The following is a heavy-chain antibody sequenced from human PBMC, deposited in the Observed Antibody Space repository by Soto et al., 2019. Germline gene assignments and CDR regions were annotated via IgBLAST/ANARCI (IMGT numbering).Heavy chain of an antibody. J-gene: IGHJ6*02. CDR1: GFTFSRYA. CDR3: AKDSPLAVSGGYCSGGSCYDYYYYGMDV. Sequence: GGSLRLSCAASGFTFSRYAMSWVRQAPGKGLEWVSAISGSGGSTYYADSVKGRFTISRDNSKNTLYLQMNSLRAEDTAVYYCAKDSPLAVSGGYCSGGSCYDYYYYGMDVWGQGTTVTVSS. V-gene: IGHV3-23*01. CDR2: ISGSGGST. D-gene: IGHD2-15*01.